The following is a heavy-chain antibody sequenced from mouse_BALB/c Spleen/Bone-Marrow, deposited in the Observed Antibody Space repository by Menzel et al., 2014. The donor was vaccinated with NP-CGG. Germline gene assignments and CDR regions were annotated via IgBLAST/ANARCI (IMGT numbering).Heavy chain of an antibody. Sequence: VQLQQSGAELVKPGASVKLSCKASGYTFTSYYIYWGKQRPGQGLEWIGEINPSNGGTNFNEKFKSKATLTVDKSSSTAYMQLSSLTSEDSAVYYCTRSNGNWFAYWGQGTLVTVSA. CDR1: GYTFTSYY. J-gene: IGHJ3*01. CDR2: INPSNGGT. D-gene: IGHD2-1*01. V-gene: IGHV1S81*02. CDR3: TRSNGNWFAY.